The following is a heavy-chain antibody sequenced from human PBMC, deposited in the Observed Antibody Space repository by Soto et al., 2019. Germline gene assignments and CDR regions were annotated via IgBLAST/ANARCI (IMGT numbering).Heavy chain of an antibody. Sequence: GASVKVSCKASGYTFTSYYMHWVRQAPGQGLEWMGIINPSGGSTSYAQKFQGRVTMTRDTSTSTVYMELSSLRSEDTAVYYCASVRLGDDAFDIWGQGTMVTVSS. V-gene: IGHV1-46*03. CDR2: INPSGGST. J-gene: IGHJ3*02. CDR1: GYTFTSYY. D-gene: IGHD3-3*01. CDR3: ASVRLGDDAFDI.